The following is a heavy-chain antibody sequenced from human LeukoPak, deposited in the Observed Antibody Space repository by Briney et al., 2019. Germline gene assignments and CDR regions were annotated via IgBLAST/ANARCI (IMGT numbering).Heavy chain of an antibody. CDR2: ITLSSSSI. V-gene: IGHV3-48*01. CDR3: AREPTYSSSWYTSCDY. CDR1: GFNFNNYN. J-gene: IGHJ4*02. D-gene: IGHD6-13*01. Sequence: GGSLRLACAASGFNFNNYNMNWVRQAPGKGLEWVSYITLSSSSIYYADSVKGRFTISRDNAKNSLYLQMNSLRAEDTAVYYCAREPTYSSSWYTSCDYWGQGTLVTVSS.